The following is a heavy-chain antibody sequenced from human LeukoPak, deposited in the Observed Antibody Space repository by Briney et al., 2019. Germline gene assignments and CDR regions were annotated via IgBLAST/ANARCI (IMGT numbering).Heavy chain of an antibody. D-gene: IGHD3-22*01. CDR3: ARDHWRYYDSSGYWFNYFDY. V-gene: IGHV4-34*01. CDR1: GGSFSGYY. CDR2: INHSGST. Sequence: PSETLSLTCAVYGGSFSGYYWSWIRQPPGKGLEWIGEINHSGSTNYSPSLKSRVTISVDTSKNKFSLKLSSVTAADTAVYYCARDHWRYYDSSGYWFNYFDYWGQGTLVTVSS. J-gene: IGHJ4*02.